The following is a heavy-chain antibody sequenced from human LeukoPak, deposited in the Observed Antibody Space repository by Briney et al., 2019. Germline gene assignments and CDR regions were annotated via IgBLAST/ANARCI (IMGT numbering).Heavy chain of an antibody. J-gene: IGHJ4*02. CDR1: GGSFSGYY. CDR3: ARVPFDY. CDR2: INHSGST. Sequence: SETLSLTCAVYGGSFSGYYWSWIRQPPGKGLEWIGEINHSGSTNYNPSLKSRVTISVDTSKNQFSLKRSSVTAADTAVYYCARVPFDYWGQGTLVTVSS. V-gene: IGHV4-34*01.